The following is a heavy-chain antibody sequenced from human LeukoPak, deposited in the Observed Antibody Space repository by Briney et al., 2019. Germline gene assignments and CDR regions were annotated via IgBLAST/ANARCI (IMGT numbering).Heavy chain of an antibody. CDR2: IFYSGST. J-gene: IGHJ4*02. V-gene: IGHV4-39*07. D-gene: IGHD5-24*01. CDR3: ARGLGRRWLQGFDY. Sequence: SETLSLTCTVSGGSISTSNYYWGWIRQPPGKGLEWIGNIFYSGSTYYSPSLKSRVTISLDTSKNQFSLKLSSVTAADTAIYYCARGLGRRWLQGFDYWGQGTLVTVSS. CDR1: GGSISTSNYY.